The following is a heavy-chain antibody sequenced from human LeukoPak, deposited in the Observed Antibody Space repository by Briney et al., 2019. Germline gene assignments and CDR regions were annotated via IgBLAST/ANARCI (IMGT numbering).Heavy chain of an antibody. CDR1: GGSISSYY. CDR2: ICSGGDT. D-gene: IGHD5-24*01. CDR3: ARDGPWKSDC. J-gene: IGHJ4*02. V-gene: IGHV4-59*05. Sequence: SETLSLTCTVSGGSISSYYWSWIRQPAGKGLEWIGSICSGGDTCYNPSLGSRVTIFADSSKNQFSLQLTSVTAADTAVYYCARDGPWKSDCWGQGTLVTVSS.